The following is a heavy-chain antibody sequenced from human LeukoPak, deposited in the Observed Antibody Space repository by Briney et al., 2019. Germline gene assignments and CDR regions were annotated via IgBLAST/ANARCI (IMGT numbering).Heavy chain of an antibody. Sequence: ASVKVSCKASGYTFTSYGIGWVRQAPGQGLEWMGWISAYNGNTNYAQKLQGRVTMTTDTSTSTAYMELRSLRSDDTAVYYCARSVYYYGSGSYYSPVDYWGQGTLVTVSS. CDR3: ARSVYYYGSGSYYSPVDY. CDR2: ISAYNGNT. CDR1: GYTFTSYG. J-gene: IGHJ4*02. D-gene: IGHD3-10*01. V-gene: IGHV1-18*01.